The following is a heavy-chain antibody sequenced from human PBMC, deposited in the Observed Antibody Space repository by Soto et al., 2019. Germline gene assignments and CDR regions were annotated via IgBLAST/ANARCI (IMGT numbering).Heavy chain of an antibody. Sequence: QVQLQQWGAGLLKPSETLSLTCAVYGASFTGYYWTWIRQPPGKGLEWIGEINHSGRPNYNPSLESRVTISVDTPTNQFSLKLSSVTVADTAVYYCARGERNREVVRGRLSKSGWCDPWGQGPLVPVSS. CDR1: GASFTGYY. J-gene: IGHJ5*02. CDR3: ARGERNREVVRGRLSKSGWCDP. V-gene: IGHV4-34*01. D-gene: IGHD3-10*01. CDR2: INHSGRP.